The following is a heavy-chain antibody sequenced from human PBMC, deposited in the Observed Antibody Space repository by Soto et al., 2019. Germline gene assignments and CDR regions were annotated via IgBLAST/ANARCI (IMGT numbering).Heavy chain of an antibody. J-gene: IGHJ6*02. CDR1: GGTFSSYA. CDR2: IIPIFGTA. D-gene: IGHD6-19*01. Sequence: QVQLVQSGAEVKKPGSSVKVSCKASGGTFSSYAISWVRQAPGQGLEWMGGIIPIFGTANYAQKFQGRVTITADESTSTAYMELSSLRSEDTAVYYCERSPYSSGWYSGYYYYGMDVWGQGTTVTVSS. CDR3: ERSPYSSGWYSGYYYYGMDV. V-gene: IGHV1-69*01.